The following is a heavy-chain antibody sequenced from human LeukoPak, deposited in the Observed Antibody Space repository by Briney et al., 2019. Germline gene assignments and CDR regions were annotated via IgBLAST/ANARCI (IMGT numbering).Heavy chain of an antibody. CDR1: GGSISSYY. J-gene: IGHJ4*02. CDR2: IYYSGST. Sequence: PSETLSLTCTVSGGSISSYYWSWIRQPPGKGLEWIGYIYYSGSTNYNPSLKSRVTISVDTSKNQFSLKLSSVTAADTAVYYCARTNYGGNLDYWGQGTLVTVSP. V-gene: IGHV4-59*01. CDR3: ARTNYGGNLDY. D-gene: IGHD4-23*01.